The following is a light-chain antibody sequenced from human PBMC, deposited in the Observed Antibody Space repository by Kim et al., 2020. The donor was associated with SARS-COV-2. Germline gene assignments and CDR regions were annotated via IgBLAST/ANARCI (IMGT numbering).Light chain of an antibody. Sequence: ATISCKSRQCVLYNPNNKYYLGWFQQTPGQPPKLLIYWSSTRESGVADRFSGSGSGTDFTLTISSVQAEDVAVYYCQQYHSGPRTFGQGTKVDIK. V-gene: IGKV4-1*01. J-gene: IGKJ1*01. CDR1: QCVLYNPNNKYY. CDR2: WSS. CDR3: QQYHSGPRT.